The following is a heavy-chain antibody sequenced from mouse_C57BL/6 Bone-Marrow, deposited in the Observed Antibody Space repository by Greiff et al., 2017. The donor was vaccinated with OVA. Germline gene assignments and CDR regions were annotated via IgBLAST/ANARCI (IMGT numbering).Heavy chain of an antibody. CDR2: ISSGGSYT. CDR3: ARYYGSSPAWFAY. V-gene: IGHV5-6*02. J-gene: IGHJ3*01. Sequence: DVKLVESGGDLVKPGGSLKLSCAASGFTFSSYGMSWVRQTPDKRLEWVATISSGGSYTYYPDSVKGRFTISRDNAKNTLYLQMSSLKSEDTAMYYCARYYGSSPAWFAYWGQGTLVTVSA. D-gene: IGHD1-1*01. CDR1: GFTFSSYG.